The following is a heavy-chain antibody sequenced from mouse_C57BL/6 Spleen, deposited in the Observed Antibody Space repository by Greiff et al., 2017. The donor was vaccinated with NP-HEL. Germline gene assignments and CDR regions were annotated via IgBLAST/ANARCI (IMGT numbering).Heavy chain of an antibody. V-gene: IGHV1-52*01. Sequence: VQLQQPGAELVRPGSSVKLSCKASGYTFTSYWMHWVKQRPIQGLEWIGNIDPSDSETHYNQKFKDKATLTVDKSSSTAYMQLSSLTSEDSAVYYCASGYYGSSYWFAYWGQGTLVTVSA. CDR2: IDPSDSET. D-gene: IGHD1-1*01. CDR1: GYTFTSYW. J-gene: IGHJ3*01. CDR3: ASGYYGSSYWFAY.